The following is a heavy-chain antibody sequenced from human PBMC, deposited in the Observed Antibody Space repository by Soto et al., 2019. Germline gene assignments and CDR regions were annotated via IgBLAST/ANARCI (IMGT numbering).Heavy chain of an antibody. Sequence: QVQLVQSGAEVKKPGASVKVSCKASGYTFTSYGISWVRQAPGQGLEWMGWISAYNGNTNYGQKLQGRVTMTTDTSTGTAYVELRSLRSDDTAVYYCARVTRQPAAVRAGDWFAPWGQGTLVTVSS. J-gene: IGHJ5*02. CDR3: ARVTRQPAAVRAGDWFAP. CDR2: ISAYNGNT. D-gene: IGHD2-2*01. CDR1: GYTFTSYG. V-gene: IGHV1-18*01.